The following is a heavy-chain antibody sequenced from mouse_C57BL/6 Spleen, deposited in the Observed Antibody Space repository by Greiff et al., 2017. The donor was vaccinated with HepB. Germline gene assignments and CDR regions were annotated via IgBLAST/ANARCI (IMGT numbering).Heavy chain of an antibody. J-gene: IGHJ1*03. Sequence: EVQLQQSGPELVKPGASVKIPCKASGYTFTDYNMDWVKQSHGKSLEWIGDINPNNGGTIYNQKFKGKATLTVDKSSSTAYMELRSLTSEDTAVYYCARSPRGYFDVWGTGTTVTVSS. CDR2: INPNNGGT. CDR1: GYTFTDYN. CDR3: ARSPRGYFDV. V-gene: IGHV1-18*01.